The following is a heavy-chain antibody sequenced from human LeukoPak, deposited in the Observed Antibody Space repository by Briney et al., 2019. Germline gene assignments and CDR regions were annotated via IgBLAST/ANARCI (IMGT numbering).Heavy chain of an antibody. CDR3: ARGILGGGGF. Sequence: GGSLRLSCAASGFTFNTYWMNWVRQAPGKGLEWVANIKEDGSLKRYVDSVKGRFTISRDNAKNSLYLQMNSLGAEDTAVYYCARGILGGGGFWGQGTLVTVSS. J-gene: IGHJ4*01. V-gene: IGHV3-7*01. D-gene: IGHD2-15*01. CDR2: IKEDGSLK. CDR1: GFTFNTYW.